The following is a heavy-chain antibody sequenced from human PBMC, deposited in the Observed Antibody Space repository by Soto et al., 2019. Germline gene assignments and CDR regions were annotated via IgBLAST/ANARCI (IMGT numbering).Heavy chain of an antibody. V-gene: IGHV3-30*03. J-gene: IGHJ2*01. Sequence: QVQLVESGGGVVQPGRSLRLSCVGSGFTFSSYGMHWVRQAPGKGLEWLAVISFDGNYKYHADSVKGRFTISRDNSKNTLFLEMSSLRPEDTAXXXXXXXXXXXXXXXXXXXXXXGRGTLVTVSS. CDR2: ISFDGNYK. CDR3: XXXXXXXXXXXXXXXXX. CDR1: GFTFSSYG.